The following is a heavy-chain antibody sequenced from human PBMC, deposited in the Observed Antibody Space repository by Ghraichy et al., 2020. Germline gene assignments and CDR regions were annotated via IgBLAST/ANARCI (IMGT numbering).Heavy chain of an antibody. CDR3: AQDGGGSSYFDY. CDR2: ISYDGSNK. Sequence: GGSLRLSCAASGFTFSNYGMHWVRQAPGKGLEWVAVISYDGSNKYYADSVKGRFTISRDNSKNTLYLQMNSLRAEDTAVYYCAQDGGGSSYFDYWGQGTLVTVSS. V-gene: IGHV3-30*18. CDR1: GFTFSNYG. D-gene: IGHD3-16*01. J-gene: IGHJ4*02.